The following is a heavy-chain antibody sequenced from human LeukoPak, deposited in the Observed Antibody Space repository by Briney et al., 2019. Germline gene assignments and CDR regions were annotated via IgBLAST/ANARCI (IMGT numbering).Heavy chain of an antibody. J-gene: IGHJ4*02. V-gene: IGHV4-39*07. Sequence: SETLSLTCTVSGGSISSSSYYWGWIRQPPGKGLEWTGSIYYSGSTYYNPSLKSLVTISVDTSKNQFSLKLSSVTAADTAVYYCARGYSYGYFDYWGQGTLVTVSS. CDR3: ARGYSYGYFDY. CDR1: GGSISSSSYY. D-gene: IGHD5-18*01. CDR2: IYYSGST.